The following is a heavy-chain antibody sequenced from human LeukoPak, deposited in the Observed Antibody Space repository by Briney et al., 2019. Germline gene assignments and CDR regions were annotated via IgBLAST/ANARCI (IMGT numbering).Heavy chain of an antibody. J-gene: IGHJ3*02. CDR1: GFTFSNYF. D-gene: IGHD1-1*01. CDR2: ISYDGSTK. V-gene: IGHV3-30*19. CDR3: ARARGTTGTTRIAFDI. Sequence: GGSLRLSCVASGFTFSNYFMHWVRQAPGKGLEWVAVISYDGSTKYYADSVKGRFTISRDNSKNTVYLQMDSLRPEDTAVCYCARARGTTGTTRIAFDIWGKGTMVTVSS.